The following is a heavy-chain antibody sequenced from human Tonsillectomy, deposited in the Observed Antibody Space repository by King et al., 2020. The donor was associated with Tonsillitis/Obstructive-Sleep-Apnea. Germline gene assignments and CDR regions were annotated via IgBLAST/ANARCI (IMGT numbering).Heavy chain of an antibody. V-gene: IGHV4-4*02. J-gene: IGHJ3*02. CDR2: ISHSGST. D-gene: IGHD7-27*01. Sequence: VQLQESGPRLVKPSGTLSLTCAVSGGSISSSNWWSWVRQPPGKGLEWIGEISHSGSTNYHPSLKIRVTISLDKSNNQFSLKLSSVTAADTALYYCARAGDWGKAFDIWGQGTMVTVSS. CDR3: ARAGDWGKAFDI. CDR1: GGSISSSNW.